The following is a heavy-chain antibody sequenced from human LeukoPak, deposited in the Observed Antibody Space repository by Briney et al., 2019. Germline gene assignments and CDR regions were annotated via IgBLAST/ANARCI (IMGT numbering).Heavy chain of an antibody. CDR3: AIQFYDSSGYYFQH. CDR2: IYTSGST. Sequence: PSETLSLTCTVSGGSISSYYWSWIRQPAGKGLEWIGRIYTSGSTNYNPSLKSRVTMSVDTSKNQFSLKLSSLTAADTAVYYCAIQFYDSSGYYFQHWGQGTPVTVSS. J-gene: IGHJ1*01. D-gene: IGHD3-22*01. V-gene: IGHV4-4*07. CDR1: GGSISSYY.